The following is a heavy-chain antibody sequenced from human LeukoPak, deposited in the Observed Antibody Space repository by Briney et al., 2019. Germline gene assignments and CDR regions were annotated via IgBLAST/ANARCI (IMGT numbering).Heavy chain of an antibody. D-gene: IGHD2-15*01. Sequence: GRSLRLSCAASGFTVSSYGMHWVRQAPGKGLEWVAVISYDGINKYYADSVKGRFIISRDNSKNTLYLQMNTLRAEDTAIYYCAKDAPRFPVVVAATPLGYWGQGTLVTVSS. CDR1: GFTVSSYG. V-gene: IGHV3-30*18. CDR3: AKDAPRFPVVVAATPLGY. J-gene: IGHJ4*02. CDR2: ISYDGINK.